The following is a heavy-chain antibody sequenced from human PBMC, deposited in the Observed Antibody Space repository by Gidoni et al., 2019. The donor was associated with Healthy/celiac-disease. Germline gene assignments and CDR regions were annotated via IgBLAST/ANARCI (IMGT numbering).Heavy chain of an antibody. CDR1: GFTFSSYW. J-gene: IGHJ4*02. Sequence: SCAASGFTFSSYWMSWVRQAPGKGLEWVANIKQDGSEKYYVDSVKGRFTISRDNAKNSLYLQMNSLRAEDTAVYYCARAPVRSGWYGVYWGQGTLVTVSS. V-gene: IGHV3-7*01. CDR3: ARAPVRSGWYGVY. D-gene: IGHD6-19*01. CDR2: IKQDGSEK.